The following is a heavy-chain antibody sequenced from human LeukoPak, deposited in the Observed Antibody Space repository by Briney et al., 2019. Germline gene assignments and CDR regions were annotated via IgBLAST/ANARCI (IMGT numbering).Heavy chain of an antibody. V-gene: IGHV4-61*02. J-gene: IGHJ5*02. CDR2: IYTSGST. D-gene: IGHD1-26*01. Sequence: SETLSLTCTVSGGSISSGSYYWSWIRQPAGKGLEWIGRIYTSGSTNYNPSLKSRVTISVDTSKNQFSLKLSSVTAADTAMYYCARGGGSYQNWFDPWGQGTLVTVSS. CDR1: GGSISSGSYY. CDR3: ARGGGSYQNWFDP.